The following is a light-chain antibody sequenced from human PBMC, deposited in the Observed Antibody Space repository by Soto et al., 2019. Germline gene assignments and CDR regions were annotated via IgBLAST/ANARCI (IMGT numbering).Light chain of an antibody. Sequence: EIVMTQSPATLSVSPGERATLSRRASQSVSINLAWYQQKPGQAPRLLIYGASTRATGIPARFSGSGSGTEFTLTISSLQSEDFAVYYCQQYNNWPVTFGQGTRLEIK. J-gene: IGKJ5*01. CDR2: GAS. CDR3: QQYNNWPVT. V-gene: IGKV3-15*01. CDR1: QSVSIN.